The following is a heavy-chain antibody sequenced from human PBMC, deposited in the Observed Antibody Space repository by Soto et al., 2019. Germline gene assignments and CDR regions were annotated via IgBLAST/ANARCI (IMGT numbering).Heavy chain of an antibody. D-gene: IGHD6-13*01. CDR1: GFTFSSYG. CDR2: ISYDGSNK. Sequence: QVQLVESGGGVVQPGRSLRLSCAASGFTFSSYGMHWARQAPGKGLEWVAVISYDGSNKYYADSVKGRFTISRDNSKNTLYLQMNSLRAEDTAVYYCAKIPRIAAAGLDYWGQGTLVTVSS. V-gene: IGHV3-30*18. J-gene: IGHJ4*02. CDR3: AKIPRIAAAGLDY.